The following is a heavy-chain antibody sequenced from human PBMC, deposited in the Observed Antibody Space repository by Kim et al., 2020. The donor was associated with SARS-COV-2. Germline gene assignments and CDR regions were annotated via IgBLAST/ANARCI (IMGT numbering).Heavy chain of an antibody. CDR3: AGDVRSFDGDGPDV. D-gene: IGHD3-9*01. V-gene: IGHV3-33*01. J-gene: IGHJ6*02. Sequence: ASYVKGRFTISKDNSQNTLYLQMNSLRAEDTGVYYCAGDVRSFDGDGPDVWGQGTTVTVSS.